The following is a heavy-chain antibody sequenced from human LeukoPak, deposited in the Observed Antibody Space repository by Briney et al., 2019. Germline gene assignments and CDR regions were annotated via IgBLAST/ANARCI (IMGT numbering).Heavy chain of an antibody. J-gene: IGHJ3*02. V-gene: IGHV1-46*01. CDR3: ARGDIDRDIAVVDDAFDI. Sequence: GASVKVSCKASGYTFTRYYMHWVRQAPGQGLEWMGIINPSGGSATYAQKFQGRVTMTRDTSTSTVYMELSSLRSEDTAVYYCARGDIDRDIAVVDDAFDIWGQGTMVTASS. CDR1: GYTFTRYY. D-gene: IGHD6-19*01. CDR2: INPSGGSA.